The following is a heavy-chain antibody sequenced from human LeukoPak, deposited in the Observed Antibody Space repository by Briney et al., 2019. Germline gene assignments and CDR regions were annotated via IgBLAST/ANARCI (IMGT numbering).Heavy chain of an antibody. CDR2: INHSGST. CDR1: GGSFSGYY. D-gene: IGHD4-17*01. Sequence: SETLSLTCAVYGGSFSGYYWSWIRQPPGKGLEWIGEINHSGSTNYNPSLKSRVTISVDTSKNQFSLKLSSVTAADTAVYYCARGDYGDDYWGQGTLVTVSS. J-gene: IGHJ4*02. CDR3: ARGDYGDDY. V-gene: IGHV4-34*01.